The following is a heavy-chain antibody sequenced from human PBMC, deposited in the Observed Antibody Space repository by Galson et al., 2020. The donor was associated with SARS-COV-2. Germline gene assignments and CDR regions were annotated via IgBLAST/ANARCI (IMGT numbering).Heavy chain of an antibody. V-gene: IGHV4-39*01. J-gene: IGHJ3*02. CDR2: IYYSGST. CDR3: ARHLLWFGECNLDAFDI. Sequence: SETLSLTCTVSGGSISSSSYYWGWIRQPPGKGLEWIGSIYYSGSTYYHPSPKSRVTISVDTSKNQFSLKLSSVTAADTAVYYCARHLLWFGECNLDAFDIWGQGTMVTVSS. CDR1: GGSISSSSYY. D-gene: IGHD3-10*01.